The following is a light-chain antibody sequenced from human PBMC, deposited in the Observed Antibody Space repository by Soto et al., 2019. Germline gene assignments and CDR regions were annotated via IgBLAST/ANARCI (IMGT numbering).Light chain of an antibody. CDR2: VNSDGSH. CDR3: QTWGTGILV. V-gene: IGLV4-69*01. Sequence: QLVLTQSPSASASLGASVTLTCTLSSGHSSYAIAWHQQQPEKGPRYLMKVNSDGSHSRGGGIPDRFSGSSSGAERYLTISSLQSEDEADYYCQTWGTGILVFGGGTQLTVL. CDR1: SGHSSYA. J-gene: IGLJ2*01.